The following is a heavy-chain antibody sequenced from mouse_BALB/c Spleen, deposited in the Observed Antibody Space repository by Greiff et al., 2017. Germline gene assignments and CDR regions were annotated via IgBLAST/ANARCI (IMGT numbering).Heavy chain of an antibody. Sequence: EVKLVESGGGLVQPGGSRKLSCAASGFTFSSFGMHWVRQAPEKGLEWVAYISSGSSTIYYADTVKGRFTISRDNPKNTLFLQMTSLRSEDTAMYYCARSLYGNYSFAYWGQGTLVTVSA. V-gene: IGHV5-17*02. CDR2: ISSGSSTI. CDR1: GFTFSSFG. D-gene: IGHD2-10*02. J-gene: IGHJ3*01. CDR3: ARSLYGNYSFAY.